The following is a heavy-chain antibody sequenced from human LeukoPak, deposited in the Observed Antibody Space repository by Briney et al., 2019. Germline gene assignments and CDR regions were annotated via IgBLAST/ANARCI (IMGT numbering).Heavy chain of an antibody. D-gene: IGHD3-22*01. CDR3: ARGYGGGSGYYYRVDY. V-gene: IGHV3-30*04. CDR2: ISSDGSNE. Sequence: GRSLRLPCSASRFTFSNYAMHWVRQAPGKGLEWVAVISSDGSNEYYADSVKGRFTISRDNSKNMLYLQMNSLRAEDTAVYYCARGYGGGSGYYYRVDYWGQGTLVTVSS. CDR1: RFTFSNYA. J-gene: IGHJ4*02.